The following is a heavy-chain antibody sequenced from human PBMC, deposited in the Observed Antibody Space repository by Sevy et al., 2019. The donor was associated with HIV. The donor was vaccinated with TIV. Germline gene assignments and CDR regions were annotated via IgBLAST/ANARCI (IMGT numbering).Heavy chain of an antibody. CDR1: GFTFINHA. CDR3: ARDLNSGYANYYYYGMDV. V-gene: IGHV3-30*04. J-gene: IGHJ6*02. Sequence: GGSLRLSCAASGFTFINHAMHWVRQAPGKGLEWVTVISYDGSNKYYADSVKGRFTISRDTSKRTVDLQMDSLGAEDTAVYYCARDLNSGYANYYYYGMDVWGQGTTVTVSS. D-gene: IGHD5-12*01. CDR2: ISYDGSNK.